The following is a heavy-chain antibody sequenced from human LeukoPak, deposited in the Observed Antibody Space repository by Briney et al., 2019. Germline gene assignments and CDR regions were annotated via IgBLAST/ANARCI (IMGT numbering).Heavy chain of an antibody. CDR1: GFTFSSYW. V-gene: IGHV3-7*01. D-gene: IGHD1-26*01. CDR3: ARKGGATTYGYYYYYMDV. J-gene: IGHJ6*03. CDR2: IKQDGSEK. Sequence: GGSLKLSCAASGFTFSSYWMSWVRQAPGKGLEWVASIKQDGSEKYYVDSVKGRFTISRDNAKNSLYLQMNSLRAEDTAVYYCARKGGATTYGYYYYYMDVWGKGTTVTISS.